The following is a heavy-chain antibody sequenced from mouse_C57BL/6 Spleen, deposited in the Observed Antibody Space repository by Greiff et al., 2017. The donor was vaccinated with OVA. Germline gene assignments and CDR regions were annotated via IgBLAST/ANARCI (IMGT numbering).Heavy chain of an antibody. CDR1: GFTFSSYA. CDR2: ISDGGSYT. Sequence: EVKLVESGGGLVKPGGSLKLSCAASGFTFSSYAMSWVRPTPEKRLEWVATISDGGSYTYYPDNVKGRFTISRDNAKNNLYLQMSHLKSEDTAMYYCARGDPFDYWGQGTTLTVSS. CDR3: ARGDPFDY. V-gene: IGHV5-4*03. J-gene: IGHJ2*01. D-gene: IGHD3-3*01.